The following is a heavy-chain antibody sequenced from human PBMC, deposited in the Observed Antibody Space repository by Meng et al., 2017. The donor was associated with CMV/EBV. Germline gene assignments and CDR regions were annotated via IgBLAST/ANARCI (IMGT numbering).Heavy chain of an antibody. J-gene: IGHJ4*02. Sequence: QVPMAQSVHGVKKPGASVKVFCKPSGGTFRHFAISWVRQAPGEGVEWMGGIIPVFETANYAERFQDLVTINAEDSTTTAYMELSSLRADDTVLYFCARVGDSWYSDYWGQGTLVTVSS. D-gene: IGHD1-26*01. CDR2: IIPVFETA. CDR1: GGTFRHFA. V-gene: IGHV1-69*13. CDR3: ARVGDSWYSDY.